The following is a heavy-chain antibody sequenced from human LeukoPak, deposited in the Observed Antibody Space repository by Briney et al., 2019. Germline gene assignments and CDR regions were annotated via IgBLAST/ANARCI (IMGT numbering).Heavy chain of an antibody. D-gene: IGHD2-15*01. J-gene: IGHJ4*02. V-gene: IGHV1-2*02. Sequence: ASVKACCKASGYAGTGYYIHWVPQPPGQELEWMGWINPNSGGTNYAQKFQGRVTMTRDTSISTAYMELSRLRSDDTAVYYCARDGGYYCSGGSCPIDYWGQGTLVTVSS. CDR2: INPNSGGT. CDR3: ARDGGYYCSGGSCPIDY. CDR1: GYAGTGYY.